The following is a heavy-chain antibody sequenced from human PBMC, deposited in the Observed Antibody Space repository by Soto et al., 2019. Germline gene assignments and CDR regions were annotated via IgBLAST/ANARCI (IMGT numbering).Heavy chain of an antibody. D-gene: IGHD3-10*01. CDR1: GFSLSTSGVG. V-gene: IGHV2-5*02. CDR2: IYWDDDK. J-gene: IGHJ3*02. CDR3: AHRLLVWCGGMDAFDI. Sequence: QITLKESGPRLVKPTQTLTLTCTFSGFSLSTSGVGLGWIRQPPGKALEWLALIYWDDDKRYSPSLKSRLTITKDTSKNQVVLTMTNMDPMDTATYYCAHRLLVWCGGMDAFDIWGQGTMVTVSS.